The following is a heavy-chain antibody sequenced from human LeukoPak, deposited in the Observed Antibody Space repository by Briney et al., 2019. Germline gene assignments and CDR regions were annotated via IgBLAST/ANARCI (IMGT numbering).Heavy chain of an antibody. Sequence: PSETLSLTCSVSGDSVTSSYWNWIRQPPGKGLEWIGYVSSDGTTNYTPSLRSRLIMSVDTAKNDISLILTSVTASDTAIYYRARLDCFVEGCYNHWGRGTLVTVSS. CDR2: VSSDGTT. CDR3: ARLDCFVEGCYNH. CDR1: GDSVTSSY. V-gene: IGHV4-59*08. J-gene: IGHJ4*02. D-gene: IGHD2-15*01.